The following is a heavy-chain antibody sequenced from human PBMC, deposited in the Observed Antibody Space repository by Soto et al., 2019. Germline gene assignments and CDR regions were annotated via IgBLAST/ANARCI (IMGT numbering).Heavy chain of an antibody. J-gene: IGHJ4*02. CDR1: GFTFSDYW. CDR3: TTEPDYYDSSGYYSPLFDY. D-gene: IGHD3-22*01. CDR2: IKSKTDGGTT. V-gene: IGHV3-15*07. Sequence: GGSLRLSCAASGFTFSDYWMHWVRQPPGKGLVWVSSIKSKTDGGTTDYAAPVKGRFTISRDDSKNTLYLQMNSLKTEDTAVYYCTTEPDYYDSSGYYSPLFDYWGQGTLVTVSS.